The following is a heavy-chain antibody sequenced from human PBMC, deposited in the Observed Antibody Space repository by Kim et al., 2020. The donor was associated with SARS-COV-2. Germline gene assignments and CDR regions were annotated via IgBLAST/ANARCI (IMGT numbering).Heavy chain of an antibody. D-gene: IGHD6-19*01. J-gene: IGHJ4*02. V-gene: IGHV3-21*04. CDR3: AREEWLVPGGFDY. CDR2: IISSSSYI. Sequence: GGSLRLSCAASGFTFSSYSMNWVRQAPGKGLEWVSSIISSSSYIYYADSVKGRFTISRDNAKNSLYLQMNSLRVEDTAVYYCAREEWLVPGGFDYWGQGTLVTVSS. CDR1: GFTFSSYS.